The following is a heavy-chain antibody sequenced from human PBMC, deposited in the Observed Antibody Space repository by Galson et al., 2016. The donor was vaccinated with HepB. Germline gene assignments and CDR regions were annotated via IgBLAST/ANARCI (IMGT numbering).Heavy chain of an antibody. Sequence: SLRLSCAASGFTLSNYNMHWVRQAPGKGPQWVAVIWYDETNKYYGDSVKGRFTISRDDSKNTLYLQMNSLRAEDTGLYFCARGDCSGGSCYPDYYYGMVVWGKGTMVTVSS. CDR3: ARGDCSGGSCYPDYYYGMVV. CDR1: GFTLSNYN. V-gene: IGHV3-33*01. CDR2: IWYDETNK. J-gene: IGHJ6*04. D-gene: IGHD2-15*01.